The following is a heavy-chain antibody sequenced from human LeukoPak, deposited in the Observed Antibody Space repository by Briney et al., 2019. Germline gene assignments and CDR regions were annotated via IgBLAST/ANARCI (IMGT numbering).Heavy chain of an antibody. CDR3: ARGAPLRVTTSPFDY. J-gene: IGHJ4*02. CDR2: IIPIFGTA. Sequence: ASAKVSCKASGGTFSSYAISGVRQPPGQGLEWMGGIIPIFGTANYAQKFQGRVTITADESTSTAYMELSSLRSEDTAVYYCARGAPLRVTTSPFDYWGQGTLVTVSS. CDR1: GGTFSSYA. D-gene: IGHD4-17*01. V-gene: IGHV1-69*13.